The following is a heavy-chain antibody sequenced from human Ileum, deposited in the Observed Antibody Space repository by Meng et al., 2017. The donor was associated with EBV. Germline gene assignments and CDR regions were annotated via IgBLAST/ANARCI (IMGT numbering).Heavy chain of an antibody. CDR2: VVYSGTT. D-gene: IGHD1-14*01. CDR3: ARHHHSPTFDY. Sequence: QLALPGAGPGLGNPSETLALTCTGSGGSSSSSSYYCAWIRQPPGEGLEGIGSVVYSGTTYYTSSLKSRVSISVDTSKHQFSLKLSSVTAADTAVYYCARHHHSPTFDYWGQGTLVTVSS. CDR1: GGSSSSSSYY. V-gene: IGHV4-39*01. J-gene: IGHJ4*02.